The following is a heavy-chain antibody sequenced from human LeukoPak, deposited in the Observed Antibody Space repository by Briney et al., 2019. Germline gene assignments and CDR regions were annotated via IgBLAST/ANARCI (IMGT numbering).Heavy chain of an antibody. Sequence: GESLKISCKGSGYSFTSYWIGWVRQMPGKGLEWMGIVFGGDSETGYSPSFQGQVSISADKSINTAYVQWNSLEASDTAMYYCARLGGGGKSTSDIYFDSWGQGTLVTVSS. CDR2: VFGGDSET. CDR1: GYSFTSYW. CDR3: ARLGGGGKSTSDIYFDS. V-gene: IGHV5-51*01. D-gene: IGHD2-15*01. J-gene: IGHJ4*02.